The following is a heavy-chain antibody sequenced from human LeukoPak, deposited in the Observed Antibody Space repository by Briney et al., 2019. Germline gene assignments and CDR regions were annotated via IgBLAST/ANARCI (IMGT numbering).Heavy chain of an antibody. CDR2: IYPGDSDT. D-gene: IGHD3-10*01. CDR1: GYSFTSYW. V-gene: IGHV5-51*01. J-gene: IGHJ5*02. CDR3: ARLYTMVRGVISWFDP. Sequence: KAGESLKISCKGSGYSFTSYWIGWVRQMPGKGLEWMGIIYPGDSDTRYSPSFQGQVTISADKSISTAYLQWSSLKASDTAMYYCARLYTMVRGVISWFDPWGQGTLVTVSS.